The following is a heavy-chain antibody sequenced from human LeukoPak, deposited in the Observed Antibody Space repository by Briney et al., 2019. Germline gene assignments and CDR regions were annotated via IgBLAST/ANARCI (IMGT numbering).Heavy chain of an antibody. CDR2: ISPGDSDT. V-gene: IGHV5-51*01. CDR1: GYSFTAYW. D-gene: IGHD2-15*01. Sequence: HGESLKISCKGSGYSFTAYWIGWVRQMPGKGLELMGIISPGDSDTRYSPAFQGQVTISAEKSISTAYLQWSSLKASDTAMYYCARGDCSGGNCHFDYWGQGTLVTVSS. J-gene: IGHJ4*02. CDR3: ARGDCSGGNCHFDY.